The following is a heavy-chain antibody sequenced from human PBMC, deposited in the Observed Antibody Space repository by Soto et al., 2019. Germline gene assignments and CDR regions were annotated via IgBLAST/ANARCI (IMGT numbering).Heavy chain of an antibody. CDR3: ARGPESARRILWSGYYTPPYYYYMDV. J-gene: IGHJ6*03. D-gene: IGHD3-3*01. CDR2: IYYSGST. Sequence: PSETLSLTCTVSGGSISSYYWSWIRQPPGKGLEWIGYIYYSGSTNYNPSLKSRVTISVDTSKNQFSLKLSSVTAADTAVYYCARGPESARRILWSGYYTPPYYYYMDVWGKGTTVTVSS. CDR1: GGSISSYY. V-gene: IGHV4-59*01.